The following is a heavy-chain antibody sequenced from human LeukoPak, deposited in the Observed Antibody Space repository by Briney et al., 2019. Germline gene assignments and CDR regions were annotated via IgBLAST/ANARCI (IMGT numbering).Heavy chain of an antibody. J-gene: IGHJ4*02. CDR3: ARGRYGVDY. V-gene: IGHV3-21*01. CDR2: ISSSSSYI. Sequence: GGSLRLSCAASGFTFSSYSMNWVRQAPGKGLEWVSSISSSSSYIYYADSVKGRFTISRDNAKNSLYLRMNSLRADDTAVYFCARGRYGVDYWGQGTLVTVSS. CDR1: GFTFSSYS. D-gene: IGHD4-17*01.